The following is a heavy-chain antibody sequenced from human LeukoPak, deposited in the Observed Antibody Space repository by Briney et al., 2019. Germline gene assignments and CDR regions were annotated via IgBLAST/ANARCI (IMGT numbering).Heavy chain of an antibody. CDR1: GFTFSSYS. Sequence: PGGSLRLSCAASGFTFSSYSMNWVRQAPGKGLEWVSYICSSSSTIYYADSVKGRFTISRDNAKNSLYLQMNSLRAEDTAVYYCARAQQQLVHQYDYYYGMDVWGQGTTVTVSS. V-gene: IGHV3-48*01. D-gene: IGHD6-13*01. J-gene: IGHJ6*02. CDR3: ARAQQQLVHQYDYYYGMDV. CDR2: ICSSSSTI.